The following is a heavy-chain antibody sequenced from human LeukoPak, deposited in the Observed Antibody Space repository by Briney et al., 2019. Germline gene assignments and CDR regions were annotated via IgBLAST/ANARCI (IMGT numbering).Heavy chain of an antibody. CDR2: ISSSTSYI. CDR1: GFTFSSYS. J-gene: IGHJ4*02. Sequence: PGGSLRLSCAASGFTFSSYSMNWVRQAPGKGLEWVSFISSSTSYIFYADSVKGRFTISRDNAKNSLYLQMNSLRAEDTAVYYCARGSYSSGWSFDYWGQGTLVTVSS. CDR3: ARGSYSSGWSFDY. V-gene: IGHV3-21*01. D-gene: IGHD6-19*01.